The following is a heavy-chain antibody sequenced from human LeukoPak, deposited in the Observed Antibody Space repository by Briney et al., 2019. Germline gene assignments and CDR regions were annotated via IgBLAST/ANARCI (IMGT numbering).Heavy chain of an antibody. V-gene: IGHV3-21*01. CDR3: ARVLDYYGSGSYYRPCDYYYGMDV. CDR1: GFTFSSYS. CDR2: ISSSSSYI. D-gene: IGHD3-10*01. J-gene: IGHJ6*02. Sequence: PGGSLRLSCAASGFTFSSYSMNWVREAPGKGLEWVSSISSSSSYIYYADSVKGRFTISRDNAKNSLYLQMYSLRAEDTAVYYCARVLDYYGSGSYYRPCDYYYGMDVWGQGTTVTVSS.